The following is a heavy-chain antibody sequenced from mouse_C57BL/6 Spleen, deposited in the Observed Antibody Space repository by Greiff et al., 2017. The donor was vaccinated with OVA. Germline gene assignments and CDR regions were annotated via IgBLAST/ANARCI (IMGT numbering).Heavy chain of an antibody. CDR1: GYTFTSYW. V-gene: IGHV1-61*01. J-gene: IGHJ1*03. CDR2: IYPSDSDT. CDR3: ARSEEYEYVYIDV. D-gene: IGHD2-4*01. Sequence: VQLQQPGAELVRPGSSVKLSCKASGYTFTSYWMAWVKQRPGQGLEWIGNIYPSDSDTHYNQKFKDKTTLTVDKSSSTAYMQLSSLTSEDSAVYYCARSEEYEYVYIDVWGKGTTVTVSS.